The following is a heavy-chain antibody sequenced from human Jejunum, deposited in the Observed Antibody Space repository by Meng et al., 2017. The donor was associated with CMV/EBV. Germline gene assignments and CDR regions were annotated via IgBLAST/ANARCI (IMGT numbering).Heavy chain of an antibody. CDR1: DYY. CDR3: ARGAQLLPPPTYYYYGLDV. V-gene: IGHV4-30-4*08. D-gene: IGHD5-18*01. Sequence: DYYWSWRRHPPGKGPEWIGYSYYSGNTYYNPSLKSRVTISVDTSKNQFSLRLTSMTAADTAVYYCARGAQLLPPPTYYYYGLDVWGQGTTVTVSS. CDR2: SYYSGNT. J-gene: IGHJ6*02.